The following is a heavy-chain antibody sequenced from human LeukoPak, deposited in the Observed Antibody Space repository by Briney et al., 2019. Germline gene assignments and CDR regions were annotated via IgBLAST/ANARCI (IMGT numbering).Heavy chain of an antibody. CDR2: IYSSGRT. D-gene: IGHD6-13*01. J-gene: IGHJ5*02. Sequence: PSETLSLTCTVSGGFISNYYWSWIRQPPGKRLEWIGYIYSSGRTYYSPSLKSRVTISIDTSKNRFSLKLSSVTAADTAVYYCARHWDGQLWLQGIAAAGIFPWFDPWGQGTLVTVSS. CDR1: GGFISNYY. CDR3: ARHWDGQLWLQGIAAAGIFPWFDP. V-gene: IGHV4-59*01.